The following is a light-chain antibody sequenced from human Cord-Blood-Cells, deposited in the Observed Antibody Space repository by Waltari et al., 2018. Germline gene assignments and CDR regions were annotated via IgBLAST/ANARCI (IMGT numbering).Light chain of an antibody. CDR2: DVS. J-gene: IGLJ2*01. V-gene: IGLV2-14*01. Sequence: QSALTQPASVSGSPGQSITISCTGTSSDVGGYNYVSWYQQHPGKAPKPMIYDVSKRPSGASDRFSGSKSGNTASLTISGLQAEDEADYYCSSYTSSSTVVFGGGTKLTVL. CDR3: SSYTSSSTVV. CDR1: SSDVGGYNY.